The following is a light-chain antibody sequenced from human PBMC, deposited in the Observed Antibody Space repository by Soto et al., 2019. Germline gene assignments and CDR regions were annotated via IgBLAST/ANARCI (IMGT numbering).Light chain of an antibody. CDR2: AAS. Sequence: DIQMTQSPSSLSASVGDRVTITCRASQSISTYLSWYQQEPGKAPKLLIYAASSLQSGVPSRFSGSGSGTDFTLTISSLQPEDFATYYCQQYNSYSPWTFGQGTKVDIK. CDR1: QSISTY. V-gene: IGKV1-39*01. CDR3: QQYNSYSPWT. J-gene: IGKJ1*01.